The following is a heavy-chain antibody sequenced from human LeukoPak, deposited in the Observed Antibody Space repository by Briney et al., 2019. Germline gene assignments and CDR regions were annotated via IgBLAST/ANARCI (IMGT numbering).Heavy chain of an antibody. CDR2: IRSKAYGGTT. D-gene: IGHD2-15*01. CDR3: TRAPSDHTIYCSGGSCYSDYYYYYMDV. J-gene: IGHJ6*03. CDR1: GFTFSSYE. Sequence: GGSLRLSCAASGFTFSSYEMNWVRQAPGKGLEWVGFIRSKAYGGTTEYAASVKGRFTISRDDSKSIAYLQMNSLKTEDTAVYYCTRAPSDHTIYCSGGSCYSDYYYYYMDVWGKGTTVTISS. V-gene: IGHV3-49*04.